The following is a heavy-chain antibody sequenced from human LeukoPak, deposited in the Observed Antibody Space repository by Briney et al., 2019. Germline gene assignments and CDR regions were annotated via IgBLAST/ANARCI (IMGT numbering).Heavy chain of an antibody. V-gene: IGHV3-21*01. D-gene: IGHD6-13*01. CDR3: ARDFSSSWSLFGY. CDR1: GFTFSTYS. CDR2: INSRSSII. J-gene: IGHJ4*02. Sequence: PGGSLRLSCVVSGFTFSTYSMNWVRQAPGKGLEWVSSINSRSSIIYYADSVEGRFTISRDNAKNSLYLQMNSLRAADTAVYYCARDFSSSWSLFGYWGQGALVTVSS.